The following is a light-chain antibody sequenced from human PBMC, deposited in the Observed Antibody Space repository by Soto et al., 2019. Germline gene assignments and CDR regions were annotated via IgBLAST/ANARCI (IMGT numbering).Light chain of an antibody. CDR2: GAS. CDR3: QKYETAPYT. Sequence: ESVLTQSPGTLSLSPGERATLSCRASQTVIKNYLAWYQRKPGQAPRLLVYGASNRATGIPDRFSGGGSGTDFTLTISRLEPEDSALSYCQKYETAPYTFGQGTKVDIK. V-gene: IGKV3-20*01. J-gene: IGKJ2*01. CDR1: QTVIKNY.